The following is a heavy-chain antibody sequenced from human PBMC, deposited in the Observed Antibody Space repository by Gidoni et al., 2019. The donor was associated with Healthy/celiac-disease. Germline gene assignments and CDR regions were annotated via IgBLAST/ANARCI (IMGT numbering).Heavy chain of an antibody. CDR1: GFTFSSDA. Sequence: EVQLLESGGGVVQPGGSLRLACAAAGFTFSSDARSWVRQAPGKGLELVSAMSGSGGSTYSAYSVTGRFPISRDNSKNTLYLQLHSLRAEDTAVYYCSKAACYDYVWGSSTYFDYWGQGTLVTVSS. D-gene: IGHD3-16*01. V-gene: IGHV3-23*01. J-gene: IGHJ4*02. CDR3: SKAACYDYVWGSSTYFDY. CDR2: MSGSGGST.